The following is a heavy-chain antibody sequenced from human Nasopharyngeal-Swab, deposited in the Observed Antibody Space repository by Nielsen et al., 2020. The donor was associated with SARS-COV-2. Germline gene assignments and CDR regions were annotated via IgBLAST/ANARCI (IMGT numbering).Heavy chain of an antibody. V-gene: IGHV1-46*01. J-gene: IGHJ4*02. CDR2: INPSGGSA. CDR3: ARDRYGSGSFLGY. D-gene: IGHD3-10*01. Sequence: WVRQAPGQGLGWMGIINPSGGSATYAQRFQGKVTMTRDTSTSTVFMELSSLKSEDTAVYYCARDRYGSGSFLGYWGQGTLVTVSS.